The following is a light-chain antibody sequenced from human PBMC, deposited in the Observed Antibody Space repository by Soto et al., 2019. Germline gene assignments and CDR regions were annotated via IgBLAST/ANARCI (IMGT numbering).Light chain of an antibody. J-gene: IGLJ1*01. Sequence: QSALTQPRSVSGSPGQSVTISCTGTSGFVGGYNYVSWYRRYPDQAPQLMIYDVSQRPSGVPDRFSGSTSGNAASLTISGLQADDEADYYCCSYAGSYVFGTGTKVTVL. CDR2: DVS. CDR1: SGFVGGYNY. CDR3: CSYAGSYV. V-gene: IGLV2-11*01.